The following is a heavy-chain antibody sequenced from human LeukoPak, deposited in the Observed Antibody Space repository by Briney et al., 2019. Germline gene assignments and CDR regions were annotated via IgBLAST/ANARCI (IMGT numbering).Heavy chain of an antibody. CDR3: ATEGPYYDYVWGSYRPVDY. CDR1: GYTFTSYG. D-gene: IGHD3-16*02. CDR2: ISAYNGNT. J-gene: IGHJ4*02. Sequence: ASVKVSCKASGYTFTSYGISWVRQAPGQGLEWMGWISAYNGNTNYAQRLQGRVTMTTDTSTSTAYMELRSLRSEDTAVYYCATEGPYYDYVWGSYRPVDYWGQGTLVTVSS. V-gene: IGHV1-18*01.